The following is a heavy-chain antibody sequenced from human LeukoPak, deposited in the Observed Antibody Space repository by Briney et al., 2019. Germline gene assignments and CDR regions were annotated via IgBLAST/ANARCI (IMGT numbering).Heavy chain of an antibody. CDR1: GFTFSNYA. J-gene: IGHJ4*02. CDR3: AKDRIPGLLEKTFDY. D-gene: IGHD5-18*01. Sequence: PGGSLRLSCAASGFTFSNYAMSWVRQAPGKGLEWVSAISGSAVTTYYGDSVKGRLTISRDNSKNTLYLQMNSLRAEDTAVYYCAKDRIPGLLEKTFDYWGQGTLVTVSS. CDR2: ISGSAVTT. V-gene: IGHV3-23*01.